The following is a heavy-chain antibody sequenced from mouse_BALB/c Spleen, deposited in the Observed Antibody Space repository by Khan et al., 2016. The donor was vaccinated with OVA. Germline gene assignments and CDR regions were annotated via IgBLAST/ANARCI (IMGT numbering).Heavy chain of an antibody. Sequence: QVQLKESGAELARPGASVKMSCKASGYTFTSNTMHWVKQRPGQGLEWIGYINPSSGYTNYNQKFKDKATLTADKSSSTAYMQLSSLTSEDSAVYYCARTHDRWGQGTTLTVSS. V-gene: IGHV1-4*01. CDR2: INPSSGYT. J-gene: IGHJ2*01. CDR1: GYTFTSNT. D-gene: IGHD2-3*01. CDR3: ARTHDR.